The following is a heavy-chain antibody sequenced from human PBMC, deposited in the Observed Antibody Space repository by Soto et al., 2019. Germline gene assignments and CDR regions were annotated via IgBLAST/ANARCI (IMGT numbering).Heavy chain of an antibody. V-gene: IGHV1-18*01. CDR3: ARDWSRYYDSSGLMWFY. CDR1: GYTFTSYG. CDR2: ISAHNGDT. D-gene: IGHD3-22*01. Sequence: QIQLAQSGGEMKKPGASVKVSCKASGYTFTSYGISWVRQAPGQGLEWVGWISAHNGDTRYAQNLQGRITMPTDTFTNTAYMELTSLTSDDTAVYYCARDWSRYYDSSGLMWFYWGQGTLVTVSS. J-gene: IGHJ4*02.